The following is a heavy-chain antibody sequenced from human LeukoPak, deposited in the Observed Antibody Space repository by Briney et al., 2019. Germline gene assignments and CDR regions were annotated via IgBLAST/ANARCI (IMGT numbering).Heavy chain of an antibody. CDR2: ISGGCGTIT. Sequence: GGSLRLSCAASGFTFGNYAMIWVRQAPGKGLEWVSGISGGCGTITYNADSVKGRFTISRDISKNTVYLQMNSLIGDDTAVYYCAKVSSGWYEDHFDFWGQGTLVTVSS. J-gene: IGHJ4*02. D-gene: IGHD6-19*01. CDR1: GFTFGNYA. CDR3: AKVSSGWYEDHFDF. V-gene: IGHV3-23*01.